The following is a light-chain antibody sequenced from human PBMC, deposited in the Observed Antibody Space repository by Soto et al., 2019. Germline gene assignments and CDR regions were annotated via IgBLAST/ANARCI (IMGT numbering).Light chain of an antibody. CDR1: QSVSSY. J-gene: IGKJ1*01. CDR3: QQYDNWPQT. V-gene: IGKV3-11*01. Sequence: EVVLTQSPATLSLSPGERATLSCRASQSVSSYLAWYQQKPGQAPRLLIYDASNRATGIPARFSGSGSGTDFTLTISSLEPEDFAVYSCQQYDNWPQTFGQGTKV. CDR2: DAS.